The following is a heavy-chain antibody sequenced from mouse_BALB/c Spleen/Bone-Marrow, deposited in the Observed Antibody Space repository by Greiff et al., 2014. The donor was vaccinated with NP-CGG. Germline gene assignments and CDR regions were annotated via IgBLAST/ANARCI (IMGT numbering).Heavy chain of an antibody. V-gene: IGHV1-14*01. CDR1: RYTFTSYV. CDR2: MNPFNDGT. CDR3: AREVVATDYFDY. J-gene: IGHJ2*01. Sequence: VQLQQSGPELVKPGASVKMSCKASRYTFTSYVLHWVRQKPGQGLEWIGFMNPFNDGTKYNEKFKGKATLTSDKSSSTAYMELSSLTPEDSAVYYCAREVVATDYFDYWGQGTTLTASS. D-gene: IGHD1-1*01.